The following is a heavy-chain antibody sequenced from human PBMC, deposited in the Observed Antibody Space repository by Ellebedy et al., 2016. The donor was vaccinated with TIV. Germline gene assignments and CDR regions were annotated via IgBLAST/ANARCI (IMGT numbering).Heavy chain of an antibody. Sequence: GESLKISCVASGFTFSGYAMSWVRQAPGKGLEWVSGINNGGRTTSYADSVKGRFTISRDNSRSTLYLQRNSLRAEDSAVYYCAKEMVFGDGKWEIDVWGQGTTVTVSS. V-gene: IGHV3-23*01. CDR2: INNGGRTT. CDR1: GFTFSGYA. D-gene: IGHD1-26*01. CDR3: AKEMVFGDGKWEIDV. J-gene: IGHJ6*02.